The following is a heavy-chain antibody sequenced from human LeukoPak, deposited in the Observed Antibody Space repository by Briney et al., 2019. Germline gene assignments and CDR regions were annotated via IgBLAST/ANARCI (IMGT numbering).Heavy chain of an antibody. Sequence: ASVKVSCKASGYTFTSYAMHWVRQAPGQRLEWMGWINAGNGNTNYAQKLQGRVTMTTDTSTSTAYMELRSLRSDDTAVYYCARDWDYYDSSGYYRHNTFDYWGQGTLVTVSS. CDR3: ARDWDYYDSSGYYRHNTFDY. CDR1: GYTFTSYA. D-gene: IGHD3-22*01. CDR2: INAGNGNT. V-gene: IGHV1-3*01. J-gene: IGHJ4*02.